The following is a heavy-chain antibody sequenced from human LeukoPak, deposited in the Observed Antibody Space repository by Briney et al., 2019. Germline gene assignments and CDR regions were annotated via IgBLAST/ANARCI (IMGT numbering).Heavy chain of an antibody. CDR1: GFIFDTYG. CDR2: IAYDGSNK. V-gene: IGHV3-30*18. Sequence: GSLRLSCAASGFIFDTYGMLWVPQAPGKGLEWVAVIAYDGSNKVYADSVKGRFTISRDNSKNTLYLQMNSLRGEDTAVYYCAKEKAIATINYGLDVWGQGTTVTVSS. D-gene: IGHD1-1*01. J-gene: IGHJ6*02. CDR3: AKEKAIATINYGLDV.